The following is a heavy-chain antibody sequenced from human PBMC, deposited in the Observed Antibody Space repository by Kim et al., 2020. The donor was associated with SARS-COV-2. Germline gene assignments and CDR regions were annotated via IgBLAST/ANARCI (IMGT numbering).Heavy chain of an antibody. J-gene: IGHJ4*02. CDR3: AHPSGSYDY. V-gene: IGHV1-69*01. D-gene: IGHD1-26*01. Sequence: GTANYAQKFQGRVTITADESTSTAYMELSSLRSEDTAVYYCAHPSGSYDYWGQGTLVTVSS. CDR2: GTA.